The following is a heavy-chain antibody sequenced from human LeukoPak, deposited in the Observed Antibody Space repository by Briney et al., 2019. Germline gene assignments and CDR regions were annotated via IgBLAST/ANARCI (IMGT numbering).Heavy chain of an antibody. CDR2: ISGSGDST. Sequence: GGSLRLSCAASGFTFSSYAMSWVRQAPGKGLEWVSAISGSGDSTYYADSVKSRFTISGDNSKNTLYLQMNSLRAEDTAVYYCAKCYAYYDSSGDFDYWGQGTLVTVSS. CDR1: GFTFSSYA. D-gene: IGHD3-22*01. CDR3: AKCYAYYDSSGDFDY. J-gene: IGHJ4*02. V-gene: IGHV3-23*01.